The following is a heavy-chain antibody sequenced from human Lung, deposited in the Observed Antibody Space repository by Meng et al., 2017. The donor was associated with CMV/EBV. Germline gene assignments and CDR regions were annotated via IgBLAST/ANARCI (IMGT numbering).Heavy chain of an antibody. D-gene: IGHD2-2*01. CDR3: ATSQCSSENCRDAYNWVDS. J-gene: IGHJ5*01. CDR1: GGTFSSYT. V-gene: IGHV1-69*02. CDR2: ITPIVAIP. Sequence: SVKVSCKASGGTFSSYTISWVRQAPGQGLEWMGRITPIVAIPRYAQKFQDRVTITADKFTSTTYMDLSSLRIEDTAVYYCATSQCSSENCRDAYNWVDSWGQGTLVXVSS.